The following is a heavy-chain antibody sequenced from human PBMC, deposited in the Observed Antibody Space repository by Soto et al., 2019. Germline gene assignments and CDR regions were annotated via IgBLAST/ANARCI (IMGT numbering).Heavy chain of an antibody. Sequence: SETLSLTCTVSGGSISSGDYYWSWIRQPPGKGLEWIGYIYYSGSTYYNPSLKSRVTISVDTSKNQFSLKLSSVTAADTAVYYCAREYYYDSSGYSYPHYFDYWGQGTLVTVSS. CDR3: AREYYYDSSGYSYPHYFDY. D-gene: IGHD3-22*01. CDR1: GGSISSGDYY. V-gene: IGHV4-30-4*01. CDR2: IYYSGST. J-gene: IGHJ4*02.